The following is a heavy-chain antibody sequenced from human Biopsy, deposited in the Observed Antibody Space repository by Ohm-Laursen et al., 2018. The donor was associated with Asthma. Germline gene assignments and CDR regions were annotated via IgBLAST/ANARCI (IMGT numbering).Heavy chain of an antibody. V-gene: IGHV3-11*01. CDR1: GFTFSDYY. CDR2: INGKSNSI. Sequence: SLRLSCAAFGFTFSDYYMGWIRQAPGKGLEWISYINGKSNSIEYADSVKGRFTISRDNAKNSLYLQMNSLRAEDTAVYYCARDSYSSGLYDDFESWGQGTLVTVSS. CDR3: ARDSYSSGLYDDFES. D-gene: IGHD6-19*01. J-gene: IGHJ4*02.